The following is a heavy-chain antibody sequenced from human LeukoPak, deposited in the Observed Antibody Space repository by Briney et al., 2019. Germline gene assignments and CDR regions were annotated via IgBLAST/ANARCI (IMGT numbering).Heavy chain of an antibody. Sequence: ASVKVSCKASGYTFTDHYMHWVRQAPGQGLEWMGWINPNSGGTNSAQNFQGRVIMTRDTSISTAYMELSRLTSDDTAVYYCARDRWELTYWGQGTLVTVSS. CDR2: INPNSGGT. V-gene: IGHV1-2*02. CDR3: ARDRWELTY. J-gene: IGHJ4*02. D-gene: IGHD4-23*01. CDR1: GYTFTDHY.